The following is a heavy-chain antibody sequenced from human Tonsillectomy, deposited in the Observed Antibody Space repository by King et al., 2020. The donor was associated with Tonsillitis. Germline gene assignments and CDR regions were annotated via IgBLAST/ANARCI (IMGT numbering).Heavy chain of an antibody. D-gene: IGHD5-18*01. Sequence: VQLQETGPGLVKPSETLSLTCTVSGGSISSYYWSWIRQPPGKGLEWIGYIYYSGSTNYNPSLKSRVTISVDTSKNQFSLKLSSVTAADTAVYYCARDLGYSYVYYYYYYMDVWGKGTTVTVSS. V-gene: IGHV4-59*01. CDR1: GGSISSYY. CDR2: IYYSGST. CDR3: ARDLGYSYVYYYYYYMDV. J-gene: IGHJ6*03.